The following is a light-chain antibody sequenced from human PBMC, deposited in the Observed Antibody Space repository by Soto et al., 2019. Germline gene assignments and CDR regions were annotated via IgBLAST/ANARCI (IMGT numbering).Light chain of an antibody. CDR1: QDISKN. Sequence: DIQMTQSPSSLSASVGARVTITCRASQDISKNLAWYQQIPGKAPKLLIFAASTLQSGVPSRFSASGSGTYFILTVGGLQPEDAATYYCQQTKGFPLTFGGGTRWISN. CDR2: AAS. V-gene: IGKV1-12*01. CDR3: QQTKGFPLT. J-gene: IGKJ4*01.